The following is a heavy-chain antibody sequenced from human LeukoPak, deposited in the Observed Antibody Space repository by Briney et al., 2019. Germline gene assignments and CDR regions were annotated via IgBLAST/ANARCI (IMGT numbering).Heavy chain of an antibody. V-gene: IGHV3-48*04. CDR2: ISSSGSTI. CDR3: ASLPLSYIDY. Sequence: GGSLRLSCGASGFTFSSYSMNWVRQAPGKGLEWISYISSSGSTIYYADSVKGRFTISRDNAKNSLYLQMNSLRAEDTAVYYCASLPLSYIDYWGQGTLVTVSS. CDR1: GFTFSSYS. J-gene: IGHJ4*02.